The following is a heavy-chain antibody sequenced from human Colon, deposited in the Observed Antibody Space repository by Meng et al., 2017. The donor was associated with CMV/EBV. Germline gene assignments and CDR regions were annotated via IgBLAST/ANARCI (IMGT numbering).Heavy chain of an antibody. V-gene: IGHV3-23*01. J-gene: IGHJ4*02. D-gene: IGHD2-8*01. CDR2: ISGDSVDT. CDR3: ARRHGRYFDY. Sequence: RLSCAASGFTFSNYEMSGVRQAPGKGLDWVSTISGDSVDTYFGDSVRGRFAISRDASKNTVYLQMHSLRAEDTAVYFCARRHGRYFDYWGQGTLVTSPQ. CDR1: GFTFSNYE.